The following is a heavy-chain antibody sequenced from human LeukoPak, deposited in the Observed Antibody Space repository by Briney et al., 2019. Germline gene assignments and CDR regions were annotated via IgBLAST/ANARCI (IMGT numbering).Heavy chain of an antibody. J-gene: IGHJ3*02. CDR3: ATVPSGLGAVAGTDAFDI. D-gene: IGHD6-19*01. V-gene: IGHV1-24*01. Sequence: GASVKVSCKVSGYTLTELSMHWVRQAPGKGLEWMGGFDPEDGETIYAQKFQGRVTMTEDTSTDTAYMELSSLRSEDTAVYCCATVPSGLGAVAGTDAFDIWGQGTMVTVSS. CDR1: GYTLTELS. CDR2: FDPEDGET.